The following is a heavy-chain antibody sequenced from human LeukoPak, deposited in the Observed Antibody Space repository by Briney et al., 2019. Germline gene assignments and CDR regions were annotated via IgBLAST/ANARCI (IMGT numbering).Heavy chain of an antibody. CDR2: IYHSGST. Sequence: PSETLSLTCTVSGGSISSGSYYWSWIRQPPGKGLEWIGYIYHSGSTYYNPSLKSRVTISVDRSKNQFSLKLSSVTAADTAVYYCARAGIAAAGLDYWGQGTLVTVSS. CDR3: ARAGIAAAGLDY. J-gene: IGHJ4*02. CDR1: GGSISSGSYY. V-gene: IGHV4-30-2*01. D-gene: IGHD6-13*01.